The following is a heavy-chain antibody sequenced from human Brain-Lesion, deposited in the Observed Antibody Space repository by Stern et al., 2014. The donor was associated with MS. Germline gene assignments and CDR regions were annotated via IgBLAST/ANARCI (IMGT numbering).Heavy chain of an antibody. CDR3: ARDQRGITIFGVVTDYYYLGMDV. V-gene: IGHV1-2*02. Sequence: QMQLVQSGAEVKKPGASVKVSCKTSGYIFTGYYIHWVRQAHGQGLEWMAWINPHTGGTKYAQMFKGRVTMSWDTSISTAYVELSSLTSDDTAVYYCARDQRGITIFGVVTDYYYLGMDVWGQGTTVTVSS. CDR1: GYIFTGYY. J-gene: IGHJ6*02. D-gene: IGHD3-3*01. CDR2: INPHTGGT.